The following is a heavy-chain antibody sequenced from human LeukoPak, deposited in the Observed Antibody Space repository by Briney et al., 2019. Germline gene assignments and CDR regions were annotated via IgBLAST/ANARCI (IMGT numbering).Heavy chain of an antibody. J-gene: IGHJ4*02. CDR3: ARLLGRGTTFDY. Sequence: GTSLRLSCAASGFIFSSYGMHWVRQAPGKGLEWVAGMWYDGRNKDYADSVKGRFTISRDDAENSLYLEMTSLRSEDTALYYCARLLGRGTTFDYWGQGTLVTVSS. CDR1: GFIFSSYG. CDR2: MWYDGRNK. V-gene: IGHV3-33*01. D-gene: IGHD1/OR15-1a*01.